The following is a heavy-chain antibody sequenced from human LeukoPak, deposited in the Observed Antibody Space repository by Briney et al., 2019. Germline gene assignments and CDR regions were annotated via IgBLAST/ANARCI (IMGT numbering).Heavy chain of an antibody. V-gene: IGHV1-2*02. J-gene: IGHJ4*02. D-gene: IGHD2-15*01. Sequence: GASVKVSCKASGYTFTSYAMNWVRQAPGQGLEWMGWINPNSGGTNYAQKFQGRVTMTRDTSISTAYMELSRLRSDDTAVYYCAVTLYCSGGSCPGRYWGQGTLVTVSS. CDR3: AVTLYCSGGSCPGRY. CDR2: INPNSGGT. CDR1: GYTFTSYA.